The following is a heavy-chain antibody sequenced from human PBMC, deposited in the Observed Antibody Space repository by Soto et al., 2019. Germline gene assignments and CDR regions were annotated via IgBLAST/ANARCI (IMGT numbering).Heavy chain of an antibody. Sequence: QVQLVESGGGVVQPGRSLRLSCAASGFTFSSYAMHWVRQAPGKGLEWVAVISYDGSNKYYADSVKGRFTISRDNSKNTLYLQMNSLRAEDTAVYYCARDLGYSSGWYFDYWGQGTLVTVSS. V-gene: IGHV3-30-3*01. D-gene: IGHD6-19*01. CDR2: ISYDGSNK. CDR1: GFTFSSYA. J-gene: IGHJ4*02. CDR3: ARDLGYSSGWYFDY.